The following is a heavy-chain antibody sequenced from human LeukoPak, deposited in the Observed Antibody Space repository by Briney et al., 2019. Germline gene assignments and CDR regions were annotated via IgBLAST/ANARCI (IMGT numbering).Heavy chain of an antibody. J-gene: IGHJ4*02. CDR2: IYYSGST. CDR1: GGSISSYY. Sequence: PSETLSLTCTVSGGSISSYYWSWIRQPPGKGLEWIGSIYYSGSTYYNPSLKSRVTISVDTSKNQFSLKLSSVTAADTAVYYCARIRRGQWLEGENFDYWGQGTLVTVSS. D-gene: IGHD6-19*01. V-gene: IGHV4-39*01. CDR3: ARIRRGQWLEGENFDY.